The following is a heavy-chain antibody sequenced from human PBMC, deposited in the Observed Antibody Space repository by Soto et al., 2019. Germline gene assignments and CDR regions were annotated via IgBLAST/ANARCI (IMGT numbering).Heavy chain of an antibody. J-gene: IGHJ4*02. CDR2: VHYSGTT. CDR3: ARRWSGTDY. CDR1: GGSISNYY. Sequence: QVQLQESGPGLVKPSETLFLTCSVSGGSISNYYWNWIRQPPGKGLEWVGYVHYSGTTSYNPSLKSRVTISLDTSKNQSSLRLSSVTAADTAVYYCARRWSGTDYWGQGTLVTVSS. D-gene: IGHD3-10*01. V-gene: IGHV4-59*01.